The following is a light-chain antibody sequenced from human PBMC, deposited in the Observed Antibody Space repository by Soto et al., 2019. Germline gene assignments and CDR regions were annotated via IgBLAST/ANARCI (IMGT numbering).Light chain of an antibody. CDR3: YSYTSSSAVV. CDR2: EVT. Sequence: QSALTQPPSVSGSPGQSVSISCTGTSSDVGSYSRVSWFQQTPNTAPKLMIYEVTNRPSGVPDRFSGSKSGSTASLTISGLQPEDEADYYCYSYTSSSAVVFGGGTQLTVL. CDR1: SSDVGSYSR. J-gene: IGLJ2*01. V-gene: IGLV2-18*02.